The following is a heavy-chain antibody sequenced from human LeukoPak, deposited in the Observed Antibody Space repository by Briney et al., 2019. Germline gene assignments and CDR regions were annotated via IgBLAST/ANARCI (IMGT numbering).Heavy chain of an antibody. V-gene: IGHV1-18*01. CDR3: VKDYNYVIDY. CDR2: ISANNGVI. CDR1: GYTFSSSG. D-gene: IGHD5-24*01. Sequence: ASVKVSCKASGYTFSSSGFSWVRQAPGQGLEWMGWISANNGVIHPAQKFQGRVTMTTDTSTTTAYMELRSLRSDDTAVYYCVKDYNYVIDYWGQGTLVTVSS. J-gene: IGHJ4*02.